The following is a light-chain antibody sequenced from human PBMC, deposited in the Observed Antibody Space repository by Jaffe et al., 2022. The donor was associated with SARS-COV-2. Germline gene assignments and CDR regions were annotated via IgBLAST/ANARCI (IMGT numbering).Light chain of an antibody. J-gene: IGKJ4*01. CDR2: DAS. CDR1: QDIRNY. V-gene: IGKV1-33*01. Sequence: DIQMTQSPSSLSASVGDRVTITCQASQDIRNYLNWYQQRAGKAPKLLIYDASNLETGVPSRFSGSGSGTHFSLTISSLQPEDIATYYCQQYDNLPLTFGGGTKVEIK. CDR3: QQYDNLPLT.